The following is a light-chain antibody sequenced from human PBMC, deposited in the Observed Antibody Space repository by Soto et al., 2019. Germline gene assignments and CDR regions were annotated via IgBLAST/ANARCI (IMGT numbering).Light chain of an antibody. CDR2: KAS. J-gene: IGKJ1*01. Sequence: DIQMTQSPSTLSASVGDRVTITCRASQSISSWLAWYQQKPGKAPKLLIYKASSLESGAPSRFSGSGSGTEFTLTISSLQPDVFATYYCQQYNSYSFGQGTKVEIK. CDR1: QSISSW. CDR3: QQYNSYS. V-gene: IGKV1-5*03.